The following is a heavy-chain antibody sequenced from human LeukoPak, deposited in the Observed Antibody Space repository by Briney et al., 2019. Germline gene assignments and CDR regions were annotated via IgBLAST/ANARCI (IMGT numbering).Heavy chain of an antibody. V-gene: IGHV3-13*01. D-gene: IGHD6-19*01. CDR3: ARDSEGEYSSGWWYFDL. CDR1: GFTFSSYD. Sequence: PGGSLRLSCAASGFTFSSYDMHWVRQATGEGLEWVSAIGTAGDTYHPGSVKGRFTISRENAKNSLYLQMNSLRAGDTAVYYCARDSEGEYSSGWWYFDLWGRGTLVTVSS. J-gene: IGHJ2*01. CDR2: IGTAGDT.